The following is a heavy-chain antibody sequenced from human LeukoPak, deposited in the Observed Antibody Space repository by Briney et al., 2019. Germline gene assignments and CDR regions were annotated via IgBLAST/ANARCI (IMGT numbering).Heavy chain of an antibody. CDR3: ARAPVQSRIDY. V-gene: IGHV3-23*01. Sequence: GGSLRLSCAASGFTFSSYAMSWVRQAPGKGLEWVSAISGSGGSTYYPGSVKGRFTISRENAKNSLYLQMNSLRAGDTAVYYCARAPVQSRIDYGGQGTLVTVSS. J-gene: IGHJ4*02. CDR2: ISGSGGST. CDR1: GFTFSSYA.